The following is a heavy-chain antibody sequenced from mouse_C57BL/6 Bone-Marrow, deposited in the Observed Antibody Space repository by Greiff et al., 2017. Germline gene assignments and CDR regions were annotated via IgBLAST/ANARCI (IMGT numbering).Heavy chain of an antibody. CDR3: ARGYGSSYHYFDY. D-gene: IGHD1-1*01. V-gene: IGHV1-80*01. Sequence: VKLMESGAELVKPGASVKISCKASGYAFSSYWMNWVKQRPGKGLEWIGQIYPGDGDTNYNGKFKGKATLTADKSSSTAYMQLSSLTSEDSAVYFCARGYGSSYHYFDYWGQGTTLTVSS. CDR1: GYAFSSYW. J-gene: IGHJ2*01. CDR2: IYPGDGDT.